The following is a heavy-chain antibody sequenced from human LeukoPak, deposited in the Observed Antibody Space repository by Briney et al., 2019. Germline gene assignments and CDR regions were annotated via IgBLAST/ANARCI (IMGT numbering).Heavy chain of an antibody. V-gene: IGHV1-46*01. Sequence: ASVKVSCKASGYTFTSYYMHWVRQAPGQGLEWMGIINPSGGSTSYAQKFQGRVTMTRDTSTSTVYMELSSLRSEDTAVYYCCLGWVSYDDSSGMDVWGQGTTVTVSS. CDR3: CLGWVSYDDSSGMDV. CDR1: GYTFTSYY. D-gene: IGHD5-18*01. CDR2: INPSGGST. J-gene: IGHJ6*02.